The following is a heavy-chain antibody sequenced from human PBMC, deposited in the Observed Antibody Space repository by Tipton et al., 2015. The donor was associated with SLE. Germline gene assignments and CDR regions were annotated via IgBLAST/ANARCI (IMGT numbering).Heavy chain of an antibody. CDR2: ISGSGGST. V-gene: IGHV3-23*01. CDR3: AKMGVCCTNGVYHPFDY. Sequence: SLRLSCAASGFTFSSYAMSWVRQAPGKGLEWVSAISGSGGSTYYADSVKGRLTISRDNSKNTLYLQMNSLRAEDTAVYYCAKMGVCCTNGVYHPFDYWGQGTLVTVSS. CDR1: GFTFSSYA. D-gene: IGHD2-8*01. J-gene: IGHJ4*02.